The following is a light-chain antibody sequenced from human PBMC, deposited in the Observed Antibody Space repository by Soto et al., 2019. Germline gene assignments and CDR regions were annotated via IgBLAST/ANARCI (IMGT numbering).Light chain of an antibody. Sequence: ELVMTQSPATLSVSPGERATLSCRASQSVSSSLAWYQKKPGQAPSLLIYGASTRATGIPARFSGSGSGTEFTLTVNGLQSEEFAVYYCQQYNTWPIVGQGTRLELK. V-gene: IGKV3-15*01. CDR1: QSVSSS. J-gene: IGKJ5*01. CDR3: QQYNTWPI. CDR2: GAS.